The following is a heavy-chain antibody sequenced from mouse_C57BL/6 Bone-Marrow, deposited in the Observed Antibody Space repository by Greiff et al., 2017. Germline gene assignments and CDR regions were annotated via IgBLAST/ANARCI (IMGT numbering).Heavy chain of an antibody. D-gene: IGHD2-2*01. CDR1: GYTFTDYY. Sequence: EVQLQQSGPELVKPGASVKISCKASGYTFTDYYMNWVKQSHGKSLEWIGDINPNNGGTSYNQKFKGTATLTVDKSSSTAYMELRSLTSEDSAVYYCARVWLPLDYWGQGTTLTVSS. V-gene: IGHV1-26*01. CDR3: ARVWLPLDY. J-gene: IGHJ2*01. CDR2: INPNNGGT.